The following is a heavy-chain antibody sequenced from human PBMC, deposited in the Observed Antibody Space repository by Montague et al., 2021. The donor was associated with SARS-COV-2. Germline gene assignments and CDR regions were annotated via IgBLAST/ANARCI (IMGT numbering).Heavy chain of an antibody. Sequence: SLRLSCAASGFTVSSNYMRWVRQAPGKGLEWVSAIYSGGSTYYADSVKGRFTISSHNSKNTLYLLMNSLRAEDTAVYHCARTFLSDAFDIWGQGTMVTVSS. CDR1: GFTVSSNY. J-gene: IGHJ3*02. D-gene: IGHD3-16*01. V-gene: IGHV3-53*04. CDR2: IYSGGST. CDR3: ARTFLSDAFDI.